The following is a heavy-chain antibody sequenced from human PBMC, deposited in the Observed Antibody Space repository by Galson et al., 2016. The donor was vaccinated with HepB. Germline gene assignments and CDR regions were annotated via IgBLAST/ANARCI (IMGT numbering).Heavy chain of an antibody. D-gene: IGHD2-8*01. J-gene: IGHJ4*02. CDR2: TYFRSKWYN. Sequence: CAISGDSVSSNSAAWHWIRQSPSRGLEWLGRTYFRSKWYNDYAPSVKSRITINPDTSKNQFSLHLNSVTPEDTAVYYCVRDRNGFHWGQGTLVTVST. CDR1: GDSVSSNSAA. CDR3: VRDRNGFH. V-gene: IGHV6-1*01.